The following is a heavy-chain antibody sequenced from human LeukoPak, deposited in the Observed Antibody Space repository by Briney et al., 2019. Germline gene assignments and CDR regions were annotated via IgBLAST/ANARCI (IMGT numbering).Heavy chain of an antibody. Sequence: GGSLRLSCAASGFTFSDYYMSWLRQAPGKGLEWVSYISSSSSYTNYADSVKGRFTISRDNTKNSLYLQMNSLRAEDTAVYYCARDRAAAGNYYYYGMDVWGKGTTVTVSS. CDR3: ARDRAAAGNYYYYGMDV. D-gene: IGHD6-13*01. V-gene: IGHV3-11*06. J-gene: IGHJ6*04. CDR2: ISSSSSYT. CDR1: GFTFSDYY.